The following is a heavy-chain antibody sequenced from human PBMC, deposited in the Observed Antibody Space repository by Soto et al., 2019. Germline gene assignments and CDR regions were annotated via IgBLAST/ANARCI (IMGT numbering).Heavy chain of an antibody. CDR1: GLTFSDYA. J-gene: IGHJ6*02. D-gene: IGHD6-25*01. Sequence: GGSLRFSGAAPGLTFSDYAMSWFRKAQAKGLEWLALFNGIGNIIYYADAVKGRFTISRDNSKKSLYLQMDTLRTEDTAVYYCAKEGRADSAGRLYVWGHGTTVTVSS. CDR2: FNGIGNII. V-gene: IGHV3-11*01. CDR3: AKEGRADSAGRLYV.